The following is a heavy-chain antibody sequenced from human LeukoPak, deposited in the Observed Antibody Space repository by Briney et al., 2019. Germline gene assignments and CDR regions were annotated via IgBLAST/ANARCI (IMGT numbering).Heavy chain of an antibody. CDR3: ARDNDRKDDS. Sequence: GGSLRLSCAASGFTFSSYWMTWVRQAPGKGLEWVANMNQDGSGKYYVDSVKGRFAISRDNAKNSLYLQMNNLRVEDTAVYYCARDNDRKDDSWGQGTLVTVSS. J-gene: IGHJ5*02. CDR2: MNQDGSGK. V-gene: IGHV3-7*01. CDR1: GFTFSSYW. D-gene: IGHD3-16*01.